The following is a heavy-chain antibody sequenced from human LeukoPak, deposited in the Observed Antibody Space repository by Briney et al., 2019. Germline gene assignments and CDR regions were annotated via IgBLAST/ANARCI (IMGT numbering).Heavy chain of an antibody. CDR2: INHSGST. J-gene: IGHJ4*02. D-gene: IGHD4-11*01. Sequence: PSETLSLTCAVYGGSFSGYYWSWIRQPPGKGLEWIGEINHSGSTNYNPSLKSRVTMSVDTSKNQFSLKLSSVTAADTAVYYCARQKDETVTDNGLYDYWGQGTLVTVSS. CDR1: GGSFSGYY. CDR3: ARQKDETVTDNGLYDY. V-gene: IGHV4-34*01.